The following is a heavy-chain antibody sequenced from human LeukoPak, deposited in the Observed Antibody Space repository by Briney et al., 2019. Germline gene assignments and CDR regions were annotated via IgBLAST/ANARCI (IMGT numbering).Heavy chain of an antibody. D-gene: IGHD3-10*01. CDR2: IRSKAYGGTT. V-gene: IGHV3-49*03. J-gene: IGHJ4*02. Sequence: GGSLRLSCTASGFAFGDCAMSWFRQAPGKGLEWVGFIRSKAYGGTTEYAASVKGRFTISRDDSKSIAYLQMNSLKTEDTAVYSCAREGNYYGSGSYDYWGQGTLVTVSS. CDR3: AREGNYYGSGSYDY. CDR1: GFAFGDCA.